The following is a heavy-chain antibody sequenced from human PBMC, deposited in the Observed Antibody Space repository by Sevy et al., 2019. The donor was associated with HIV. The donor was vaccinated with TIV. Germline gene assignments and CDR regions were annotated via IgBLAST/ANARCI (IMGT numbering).Heavy chain of an antibody. Sequence: GESLRLSCAASGFTFNNYAMSWVRQPPGKGLEWVSGLIENGVDTYYSDSVRGRFTISRDNSKNTLYLQMNSLRAEDTAIYYCVKDYMFAADWAPDSWGQGTLVTVSS. CDR1: GFTFNNYA. CDR3: VKDYMFAADWAPDS. D-gene: IGHD3-10*02. CDR2: LIENGVDT. J-gene: IGHJ4*02. V-gene: IGHV3-23*01.